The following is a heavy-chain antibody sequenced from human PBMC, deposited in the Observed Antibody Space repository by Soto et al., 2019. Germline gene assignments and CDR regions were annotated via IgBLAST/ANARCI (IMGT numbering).Heavy chain of an antibody. CDR2: IYYSGST. Sequence: PSETLSLTCTVSGCSISSSSYYWGWIRQPPGKGLEWIGSIYYSGSTYYNPSLKSRVTISVDTSKNQFSLKLSSVTAADTAVYYCARGFALAAANVVAMGHYSYYYYGMDVWGQGTTVTAP. CDR3: ARGFALAAANVVAMGHYSYYYYGMDV. V-gene: IGHV4-39*01. D-gene: IGHD6-13*01. CDR1: GCSISSSSYY. J-gene: IGHJ6*02.